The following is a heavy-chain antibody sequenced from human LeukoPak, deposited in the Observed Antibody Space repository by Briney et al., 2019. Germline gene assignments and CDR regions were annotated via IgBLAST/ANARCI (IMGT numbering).Heavy chain of an antibody. Sequence: PGGSLRLSCAASGFTFSSYGMHWVREAPGKGLEWVADMWYDGSNKYYADSVKGRFTISRDNSKNTLYVQMSSLRAEDTAVYYCARSNNGGWGYCDYWGQGSLVTVSS. V-gene: IGHV3-33*01. D-gene: IGHD3-16*01. CDR1: GFTFSSYG. J-gene: IGHJ4*02. CDR2: MWYDGSNK. CDR3: ARSNNGGWGYCDY.